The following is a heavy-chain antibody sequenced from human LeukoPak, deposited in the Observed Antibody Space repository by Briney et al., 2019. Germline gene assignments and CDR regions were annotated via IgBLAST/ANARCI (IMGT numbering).Heavy chain of an antibody. CDR3: AGQPTGSANYYDYYFYMDV. D-gene: IGHD4/OR15-4a*01. J-gene: IGHJ6*03. CDR1: GGSISSSSYY. V-gene: IGHV4-39*01. Sequence: SETLSLTCTVSGGSISSSSYYWGWIRQPPGKGLEWIGSIYYSGSTHYNPSLKSRVTISVDTSKNQFSLKLSSVTAADTAVYYCAGQPTGSANYYDYYFYMDVWGKGTTVTVSS. CDR2: IYYSGST.